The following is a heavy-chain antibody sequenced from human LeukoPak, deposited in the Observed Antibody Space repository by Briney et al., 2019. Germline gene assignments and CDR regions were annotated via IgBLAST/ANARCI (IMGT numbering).Heavy chain of an antibody. V-gene: IGHV1-69*05. D-gene: IGHD2/OR15-2a*01. Sequence: ASVKVSRKASGGTFSSYAISWVRQAPGQGLEWMGRIIPIFGTANYAQKFQGRVTITTDESTSTAYMELSSLRSEDTAVYYCARDFGLIDAGLVENDYWGQGTLVTVSS. CDR2: IIPIFGTA. J-gene: IGHJ4*02. CDR1: GGTFSSYA. CDR3: ARDFGLIDAGLVENDY.